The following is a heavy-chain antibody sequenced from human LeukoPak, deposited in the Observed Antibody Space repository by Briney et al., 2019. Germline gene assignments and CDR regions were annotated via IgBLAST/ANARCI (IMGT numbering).Heavy chain of an antibody. D-gene: IGHD3-22*01. CDR1: GGSISSGGYY. J-gene: IGHJ4*02. V-gene: IGHV4-30-2*02. CDR2: IYHSGST. CDR3: ARRVRGGPDSSGYYFDY. Sequence: PSETLSLTCTVSGGSISSGGYYWSWIRQPPGKGLEWIGYIYHSGSTYYNPSLKSRVTISVDRSKNQFSLKLSSVTAADTAVYYCARRVRGGPDSSGYYFDYWGQGTLVTVSS.